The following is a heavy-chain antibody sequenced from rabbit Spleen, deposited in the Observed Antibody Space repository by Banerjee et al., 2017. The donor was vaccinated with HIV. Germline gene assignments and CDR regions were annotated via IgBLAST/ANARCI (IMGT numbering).Heavy chain of an antibody. D-gene: IGHD8-1*01. Sequence: EQLEESGGGLVKPEGSLTLTCKASGVSLNDKDVMCWVRQAPGKGLEWIACIDLGDGSTYDASWVNGRFSISRSTSLKTVTLQMTSLTAADTATYFCARDGAGGSYFALWGQGTLVTVS. J-gene: IGHJ4*01. CDR3: ARDGAGGSYFAL. V-gene: IGHV1S47*01. CDR2: IDLGDGST. CDR1: GVSLNDKD.